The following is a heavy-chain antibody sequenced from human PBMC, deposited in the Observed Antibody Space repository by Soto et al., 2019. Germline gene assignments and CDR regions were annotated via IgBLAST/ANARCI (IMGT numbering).Heavy chain of an antibody. J-gene: IGHJ3*01. CDR1: GFIFRTHA. CDR2: ISADGNTK. V-gene: IGHV3-23*01. CDR3: AKDGGTYYDVPFAFDL. D-gene: IGHD3-10*02. Sequence: EVQLLESGGGLVQPGGSLRLSCAASGFIFRTHAMSWVRQTPGKGLEWVSVISADGNTKYHSDSVKGRFTISRDNSKTTLSLHMTSLRAEDTALYYCAKDGGTYYDVPFAFDLWGQGTLVTVSS.